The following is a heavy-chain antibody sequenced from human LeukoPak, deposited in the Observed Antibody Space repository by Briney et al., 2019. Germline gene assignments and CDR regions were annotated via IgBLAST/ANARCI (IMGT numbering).Heavy chain of an antibody. V-gene: IGHV4-39*02. CDR3: ARDMVLRYFDWPLYYMDV. CDR2: IYYSGTT. CDR1: GGSISSGSYY. D-gene: IGHD3-9*01. J-gene: IGHJ6*03. Sequence: PSETLSLTCTVSGGSISSGSYYWGWIRQPPGKGLEWIGSIYYSGTTYYNPSLKSRVTISVDTSKNQSSLKLSSVTAADTAVYYCARDMVLRYFDWPLYYMDVWGKGTTVTVSS.